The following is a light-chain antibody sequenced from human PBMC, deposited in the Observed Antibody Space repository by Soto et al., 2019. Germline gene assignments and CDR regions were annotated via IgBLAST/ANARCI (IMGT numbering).Light chain of an antibody. CDR1: QSVSSSY. CDR3: QQYVTSPPSP. Sequence: EIVLTQSPGTLSLSPGERATLSCRASQSVSSSYLAWYQQKPGQAPRLLINGASSRATGIPDRFSGSGSGTDFTLTISRLEPEDFAVYYCQQYVTSPPSPFGQGTRLESK. CDR2: GAS. V-gene: IGKV3-20*01. J-gene: IGKJ5*01.